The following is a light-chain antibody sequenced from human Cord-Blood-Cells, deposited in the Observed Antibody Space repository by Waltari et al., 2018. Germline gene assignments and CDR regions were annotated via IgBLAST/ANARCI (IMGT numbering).Light chain of an antibody. CDR1: QSISSY. Sequence: DIQMTQSPSSLSASVGDRVTITCRASQSISSYLNWYEQKPGKAPKLLIYAASSLQSGVPSRFNGSGSGTDFTLTINSLQPEDFATYYCQQSYSTLLTFGGGTKVEIK. CDR2: AAS. CDR3: QQSYSTLLT. J-gene: IGKJ4*01. V-gene: IGKV1-39*01.